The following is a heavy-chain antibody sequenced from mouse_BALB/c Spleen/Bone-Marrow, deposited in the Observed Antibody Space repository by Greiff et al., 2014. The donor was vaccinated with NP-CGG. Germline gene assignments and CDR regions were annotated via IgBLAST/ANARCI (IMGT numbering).Heavy chain of an antibody. D-gene: IGHD1-2*01. J-gene: IGHJ4*01. V-gene: IGHV5-6-5*01. CDR2: ISSGGST. Sequence: DVMLVESGGGLVKPGGSLKLSCAASGFIFSSYAMSWVRQPPEKRLEWVASISSGGSTYYPDSVKGRFTISRDNARNILYLQMSSLRSEDTAMYYCARVTTATGVDYWGQGTSVTVSS. CDR3: ARVTTATGVDY. CDR1: GFIFSSYA.